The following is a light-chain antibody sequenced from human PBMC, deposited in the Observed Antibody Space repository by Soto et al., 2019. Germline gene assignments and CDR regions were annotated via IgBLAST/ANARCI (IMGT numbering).Light chain of an antibody. V-gene: IGKV3-20*01. Sequence: EFVLTQSPGTLSLSPGEGATLSCRASQSLTNSFIAWYQQKPGQAPRLLIYDTSIRASGIPDRFSGSGSGTDFTLTISRLEPEDLAVFFCQQYGTSEIIFGQGTRLEIK. J-gene: IGKJ5*01. CDR2: DTS. CDR3: QQYGTSEII. CDR1: QSLTNSF.